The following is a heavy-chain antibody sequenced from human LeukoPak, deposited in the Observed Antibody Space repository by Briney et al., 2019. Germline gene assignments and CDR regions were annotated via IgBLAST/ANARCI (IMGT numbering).Heavy chain of an antibody. CDR1: GGSISSGGSY. J-gene: IGHJ4*02. CDR2: IYTGGIT. Sequence: SETLSLTCTVSGGSISSGGSYWSWIRQLPGKGLEWIGRIYTGGITNYNPSLKSRVAMSVDTSKNQFSLKLSSVTAADTAVYFCARDRNYAFDYWGQGTLVTVSS. D-gene: IGHD4-11*01. V-gene: IGHV4-61*02. CDR3: ARDRNYAFDY.